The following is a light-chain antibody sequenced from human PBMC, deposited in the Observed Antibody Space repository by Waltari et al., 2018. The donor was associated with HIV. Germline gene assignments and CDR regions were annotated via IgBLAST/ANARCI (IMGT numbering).Light chain of an antibody. CDR1: SSDVGGYNY. Sequence: QSAVTQPRSVSGSPGQSVTISCTGTSSDVGGYNYVSWYQQHPGKAPKLMIYDVSKRPSGVPDRFSGSKSGNTASLTISGLQPEDEADYCCCSYGGTYVIFGGGTKVTVL. CDR2: DVS. J-gene: IGLJ2*01. V-gene: IGLV2-11*01. CDR3: CSYGGTYVI.